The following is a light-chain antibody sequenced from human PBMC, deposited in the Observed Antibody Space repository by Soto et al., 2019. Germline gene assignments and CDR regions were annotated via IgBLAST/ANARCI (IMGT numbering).Light chain of an antibody. CDR2: AAA. Sequence: DIQMTQSPSSLSASVGDRVTITCRASQGISNYLAWYQQKPGKVPKLLIYAAATLYSGVPSRFSGSVSGADFTLTISGLQPEDVATYYCQKYNSAPWTFGQGTKVEIK. J-gene: IGKJ1*01. CDR3: QKYNSAPWT. V-gene: IGKV1-27*01. CDR1: QGISNY.